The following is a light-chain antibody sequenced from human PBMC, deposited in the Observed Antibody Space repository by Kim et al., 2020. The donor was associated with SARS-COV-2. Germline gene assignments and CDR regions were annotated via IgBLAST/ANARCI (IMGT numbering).Light chain of an antibody. CDR3: QQNSETPLT. V-gene: IGKV1-39*01. Sequence: DVQMIQSPSSLSASVGDRVTITCRTSRTIYSYLNWYQQKPGKAPKLLIYTASSLQSGVPSRFSGSGSGTDSTLTISSLQPGDVATYYCQQNSETPLTFGGGTKVEIK. J-gene: IGKJ4*01. CDR1: RTIYSY. CDR2: TAS.